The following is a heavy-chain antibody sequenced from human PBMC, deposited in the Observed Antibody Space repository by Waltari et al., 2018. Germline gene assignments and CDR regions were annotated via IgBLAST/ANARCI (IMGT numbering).Heavy chain of an antibody. J-gene: IGHJ4*02. CDR2: IYTSGST. CDR3: ARTMVVAAPIVVFFDY. V-gene: IGHV4-4*07. D-gene: IGHD2-15*01. Sequence: QVQLQESGPGLVKPSETLSLTCTVSGGSISSYYWSWIRQPAGKGLEWIGRIYTSGSTNYNPSLKSRVTMSVDTSKNQFSLKLSSVTAADTAVYYCARTMVVAAPIVVFFDYWGQGTLVTVSS. CDR1: GGSISSYY.